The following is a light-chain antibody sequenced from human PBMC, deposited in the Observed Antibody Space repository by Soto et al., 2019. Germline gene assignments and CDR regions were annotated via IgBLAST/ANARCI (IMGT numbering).Light chain of an antibody. CDR3: QQYNSYPWT. J-gene: IGKJ1*01. V-gene: IGKV1-5*01. Sequence: RLSIHCRASQTISSWLAWYRQIPGKAPKLLVYDVSSLESGVPSRFSGSGSGTEVTLAISSLQPDDFATYYCQQYNSYPWTFGRGTKVDIK. CDR2: DVS. CDR1: QTISSW.